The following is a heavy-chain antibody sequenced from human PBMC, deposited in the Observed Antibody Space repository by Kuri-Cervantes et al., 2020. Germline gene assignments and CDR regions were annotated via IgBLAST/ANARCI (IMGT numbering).Heavy chain of an antibody. CDR3: IRLDDFWSGLDF. D-gene: IGHD3-3*01. J-gene: IGHJ4*02. CDR1: GFTFSDYY. CDR2: ISSSGSTI. Sequence: GGSLRLSCTASGFTFSDYYMSWIRQAPGKGLEWVSYISSSGSTIYYADSVKGRFTISRDNAKNSLYLQMNSLRAEDTAVYYCIRLDDFWSGLDFWGQGTLVTVSS. V-gene: IGHV3-11*01.